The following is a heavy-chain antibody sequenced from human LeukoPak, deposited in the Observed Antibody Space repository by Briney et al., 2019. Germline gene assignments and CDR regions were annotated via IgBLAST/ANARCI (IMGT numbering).Heavy chain of an antibody. CDR2: IYHSGST. V-gene: IGHV4-4*02. D-gene: IGHD3-22*01. CDR1: GGSISSSNW. CDR3: ARDAYDSSGYSFDY. Sequence: SETLSLTCAVSGGSISSSNWWSWVRQPPGKGLEWIGQIYHSGSTNYNPSLKSRVTISVDKSKNQFSLKLSSVTAADTAVYYCARDAYDSSGYSFDYWGQGTLITVSS. J-gene: IGHJ4*02.